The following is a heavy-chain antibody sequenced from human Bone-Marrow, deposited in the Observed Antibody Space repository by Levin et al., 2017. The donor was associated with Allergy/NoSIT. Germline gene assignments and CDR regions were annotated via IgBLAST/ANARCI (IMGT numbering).Heavy chain of an antibody. J-gene: IGHJ4*02. CDR2: ITSSGDRI. CDR1: GFTFSDYY. CDR3: ARRHCDSTGCYRIDY. Sequence: GGSLRLSCAASGFTFSDYYMSWIRQAPEKGLEWVSYITSSGDRIYADSVKGRFTVSRDNAKNSLYLQMSSLRVEDTAIYYCARRHCDSTGCYRIDYWGRGTLVTVSS. V-gene: IGHV3-11*01. D-gene: IGHD2-2*01.